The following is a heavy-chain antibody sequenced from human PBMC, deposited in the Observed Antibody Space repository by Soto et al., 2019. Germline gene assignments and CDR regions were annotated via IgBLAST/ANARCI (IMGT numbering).Heavy chain of an antibody. V-gene: IGHV3-23*01. J-gene: IGHJ6*02. CDR3: AKDQRYDFWSPRSYGMDV. CDR2: ISGSGGST. D-gene: IGHD3-3*01. Sequence: GGSLRLSCAASGFTFSSYAMSWVRQAPGKGLEWVSAISGSGGSTYYADSVKGRFTISRDNSKNTLYLQMNSLRAEDTAVYYCAKDQRYDFWSPRSYGMDVWGQGTTVTV. CDR1: GFTFSSYA.